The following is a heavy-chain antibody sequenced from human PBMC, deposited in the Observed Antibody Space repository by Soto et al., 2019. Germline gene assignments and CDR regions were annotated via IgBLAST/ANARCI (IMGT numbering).Heavy chain of an antibody. CDR3: ARGYSGSYFDF. CDR2: IYHSGST. Sequence: SETLSLTCAVSGYSISGGYYWGWIRQPPGKGLEWIGSIYHSGSTYFNPSLKSRVTISVDSSKNHLSLKLASVTAADTAVYFCARGYSGSYFDFWGQGTLVTVSS. V-gene: IGHV4-38-2*01. D-gene: IGHD1-26*01. J-gene: IGHJ4*02. CDR1: GYSISGGYY.